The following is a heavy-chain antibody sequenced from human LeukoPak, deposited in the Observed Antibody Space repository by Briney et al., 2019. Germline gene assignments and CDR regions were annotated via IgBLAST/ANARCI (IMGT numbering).Heavy chain of an antibody. CDR3: ARGWGDYVWGSYRPSWFDP. J-gene: IGHJ5*02. D-gene: IGHD3-16*02. CDR1: GGPINSGDYY. V-gene: IGHV4-31*03. CDR2: IYYSGSA. Sequence: SEPLSLTCTVSGGPINSGDYYWSWSRQHPGKGVEWNQYIYYSGSAYYNPSLKSRVSRSVDTSKNQFSLKLKSVTAADTAVYDCARGWGDYVWGSYRPSWFDPWGQGTLATVSS.